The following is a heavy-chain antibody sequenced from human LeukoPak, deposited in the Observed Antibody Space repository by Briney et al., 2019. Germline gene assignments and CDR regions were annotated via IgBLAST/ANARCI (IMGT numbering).Heavy chain of an antibody. V-gene: IGHV4-39*01. CDR3: AINPGGIAAAGTE. CDR1: GGFISSSSYY. Sequence: SETLSLTCTVSGGFISSSSYYWGWIRQPPGKGLEWIGSIYYSGSTYYNPSLKSRVTISVDTSKNQFSLKLSSVTAADTAVYYCAINPGGIAAAGTEWGQGTLVTVSS. CDR2: IYYSGST. J-gene: IGHJ4*02. D-gene: IGHD6-13*01.